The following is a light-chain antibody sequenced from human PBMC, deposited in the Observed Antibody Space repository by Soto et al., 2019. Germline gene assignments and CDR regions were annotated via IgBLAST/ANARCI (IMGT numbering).Light chain of an antibody. J-gene: IGKJ1*01. CDR1: QSVYNN. CDR2: GAV. Sequence: EIVMTQSPATLSVSPGERATLSCRASQSVYNNVAWYQQKPGQAPRLLIHGAVTRATGVPARFTGSGSGTEFTLTISSLQSEDFAIYYCQQHDNWPRTFCQGTKVEIK. V-gene: IGKV3-15*01. CDR3: QQHDNWPRT.